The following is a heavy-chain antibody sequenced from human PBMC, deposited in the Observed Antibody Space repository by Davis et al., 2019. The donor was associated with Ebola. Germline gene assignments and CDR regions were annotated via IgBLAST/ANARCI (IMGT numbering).Heavy chain of an antibody. V-gene: IGHV1-2*04. CDR3: ARAVSPSNDYYVDV. CDR2: INPKSGGT. CDR1: GYTFIAYY. D-gene: IGHD5/OR15-5a*01. J-gene: IGHJ6*03. Sequence: AASVKVSCKASGYTFIAYYIHWMRQVPGQGLEWMGWINPKSGGTKYAQKFQDWITMTRDTSINTAYVELSGLTSDDTAIYYCARAVSPSNDYYVDVWGKGAAVTVSS.